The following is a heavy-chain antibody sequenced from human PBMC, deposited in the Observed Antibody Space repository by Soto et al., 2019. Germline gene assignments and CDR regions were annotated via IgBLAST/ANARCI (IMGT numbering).Heavy chain of an antibody. Sequence: GGSLRLSCAASGFTFSSYSMDWVRQAPGKGLEWVSSISSSSYIYYADSVKGRFTISRDNAKNSLYLQMNSLRAEDTAVYYCASGSYRPGDAFDIWGQGTMVTVS. D-gene: IGHD3-16*02. CDR3: ASGSYRPGDAFDI. CDR2: ISSSSYI. V-gene: IGHV3-21*01. CDR1: GFTFSSYS. J-gene: IGHJ3*02.